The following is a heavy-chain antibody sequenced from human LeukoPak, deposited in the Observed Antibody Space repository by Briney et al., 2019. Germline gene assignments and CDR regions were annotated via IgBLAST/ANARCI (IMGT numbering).Heavy chain of an antibody. CDR2: IYYSGST. D-gene: IGHD3-22*01. CDR1: GGSISSYY. CDR3: ARDTYYYDSSGYHPLWYFDL. J-gene: IGHJ2*01. Sequence: SETLSLTCTVSGGSISSYYWSWIRQPPGKGLEWIGYIYYSGSTNYNPSLKSRVTISVDTSKNQLSLKLSSVTAADTAVYYCARDTYYYDSSGYHPLWYFDLWGRGTLVTVSS. V-gene: IGHV4-59*01.